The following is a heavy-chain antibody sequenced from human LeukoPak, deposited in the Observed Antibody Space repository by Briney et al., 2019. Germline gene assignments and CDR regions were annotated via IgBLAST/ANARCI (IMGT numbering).Heavy chain of an antibody. CDR2: IYYSGST. V-gene: IGHV4-59*01. D-gene: IGHD3-3*01. J-gene: IGHJ4*02. CDR3: ARRNRYYDFPEYFDY. CDR1: GGTISSYY. Sequence: SETLSLTCTVSGGTISSYYWSWIRQPPGKGREWIGYIYYSGSTNYNPSLKSRVTISVDTSKNQFSLKLSSVTAADTAGYYCARRNRYYDFPEYFDYWGQGTLVTVSS.